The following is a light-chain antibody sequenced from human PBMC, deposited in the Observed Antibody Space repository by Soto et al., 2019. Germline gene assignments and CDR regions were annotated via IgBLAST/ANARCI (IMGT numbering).Light chain of an antibody. J-gene: IGKJ3*01. V-gene: IGKV3-15*01. CDR2: GAS. CDR1: QSVRSN. Sequence: EIVMTQSPATLSVSPGERATLSCRASQSVRSNLAWYQQKPGQAPRLVIYGASTRATGIPARFSGSGSGTEFTLTISSLQSEDSAVYYCQQYGRSPSLFTFGPGTKVDIK. CDR3: QQYGRSPSLFT.